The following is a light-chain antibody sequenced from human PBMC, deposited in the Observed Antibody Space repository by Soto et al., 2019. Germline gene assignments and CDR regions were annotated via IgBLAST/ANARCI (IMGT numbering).Light chain of an antibody. CDR1: QSVSSN. J-gene: IGKJ1*01. Sequence: EIVMTQSPATLSVSPGERATLSCRASQSVSSNLAWYQQKPGQAPRLLLYGASTRATGIPARFSGSGSGTEFTLTMSSLQSEDLAVYYCQQYNNLWTFGQGTRVEIK. V-gene: IGKV3-15*01. CDR2: GAS. CDR3: QQYNNLWT.